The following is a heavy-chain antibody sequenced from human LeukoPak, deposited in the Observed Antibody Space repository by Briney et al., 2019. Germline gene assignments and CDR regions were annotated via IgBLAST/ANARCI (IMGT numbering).Heavy chain of an antibody. CDR1: GYTLTELS. J-gene: IGHJ6*02. D-gene: IGHD2-2*01. CDR2: FDPEGGET. V-gene: IGHV1-24*01. CDR3: ATEGPIVVVPAAMPDYYYGMDV. Sequence: GASVKVSCKVSGYTLTELSMHLERQAPGKGIEWMGVFDPEGGETIYAQKFQGRVTMTEDTSTDTAYMELSSLRSEDTAVYYCATEGPIVVVPAAMPDYYYGMDVWGQGTTVTVSS.